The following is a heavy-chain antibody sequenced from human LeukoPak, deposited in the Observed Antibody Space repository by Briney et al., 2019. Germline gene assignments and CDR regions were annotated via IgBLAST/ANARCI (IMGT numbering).Heavy chain of an antibody. CDR1: GGSISTYF. Sequence: SETLSLTCTVSGGSISTYFWSWLRQPAGKGLEWIGRIYTSGSTNYNPSLKSRVTMSVDTSKNQFSLKLSSVTAADTAVYYCAREEKAAQDYWGQGTLVIVSS. CDR2: IYTSGST. V-gene: IGHV4-4*07. D-gene: IGHD2-15*01. J-gene: IGHJ4*02. CDR3: AREEKAAQDY.